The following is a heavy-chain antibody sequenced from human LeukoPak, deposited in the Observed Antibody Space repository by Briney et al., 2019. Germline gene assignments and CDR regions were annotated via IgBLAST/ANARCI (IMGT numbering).Heavy chain of an antibody. J-gene: IGHJ4*02. V-gene: IGHV4-59*01. CDR2: IYYSGST. CDR3: AREIEMATIGV. D-gene: IGHD5-24*01. CDR1: GGSISSYY. Sequence: PSETLSLACTVSGGSISSYYWSWIRQPPGKGLEWIGYIYYSGSTNYNPSLKSRVTISVDTSKNQFSLKLSSVTAADTAVYYCAREIEMATIGVWGQGTLVTVSS.